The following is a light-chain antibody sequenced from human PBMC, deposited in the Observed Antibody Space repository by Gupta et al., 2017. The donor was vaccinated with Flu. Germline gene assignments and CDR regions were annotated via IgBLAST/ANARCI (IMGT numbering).Light chain of an antibody. CDR2: GAS. J-gene: IGKJ1*01. Sequence: IVMTQSPATLSVSPGERATLSCRASQSVSSNLAWYQQKPGQAPRLLIYGASTRATGIPARFSGSGSGTEFTLTLISLQSEDFAVYYCHQENNWPWTFGQWTKVEIK. CDR1: QSVSSN. CDR3: HQENNWPWT. V-gene: IGKV3-15*01.